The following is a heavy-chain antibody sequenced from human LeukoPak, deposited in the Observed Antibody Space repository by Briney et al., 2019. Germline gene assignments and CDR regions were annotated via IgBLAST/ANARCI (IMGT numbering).Heavy chain of an antibody. Sequence: SETLSLTCTVSGGSISNYYWSWIRQPPGKGLEWIGEINHSGSTNYNPSLKSRVTISVDTSKSQFSLKLSSVTAADTAVYYCAIVGYCSGGSCYLDAFDIWGQGTMVTVSS. V-gene: IGHV4-34*01. J-gene: IGHJ3*02. CDR3: AIVGYCSGGSCYLDAFDI. D-gene: IGHD2-15*01. CDR2: INHSGST. CDR1: GGSISNYY.